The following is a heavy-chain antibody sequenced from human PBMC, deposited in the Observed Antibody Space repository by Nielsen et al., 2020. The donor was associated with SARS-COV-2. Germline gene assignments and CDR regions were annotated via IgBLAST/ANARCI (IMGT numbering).Heavy chain of an antibody. CDR1: GFTFSSYA. Sequence: GESLKISCAASGFTFSSYAMSWVRQAPGKGLEWVSAISGSGGSTYYADSVKGRSTISRDNSKNTLYLQMNSLRAEDTAVYYCARSALYSYGSYYFDYWGQGTLVTVSS. CDR2: ISGSGGST. D-gene: IGHD5-18*01. CDR3: ARSALYSYGSYYFDY. V-gene: IGHV3-23*01. J-gene: IGHJ4*02.